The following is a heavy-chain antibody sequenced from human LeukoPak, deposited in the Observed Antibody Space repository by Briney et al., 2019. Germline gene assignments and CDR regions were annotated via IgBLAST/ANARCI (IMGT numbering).Heavy chain of an antibody. J-gene: IGHJ4*02. CDR2: IYYSVRT. CDR3: ARGAPSIAAAGTNNFDY. CDR1: GGSLSSCSYY. V-gene: IGHV4-39*07. D-gene: IGHD6-13*01. Sequence: WETLSLTCTVSGGSLSSCSYYWGWIRQPPGRGLERIGTIYYSVRTSYNPSLKSRVTISVDTPKNQFSLKLSSVTAADTAVYYWARGAPSIAAAGTNNFDYWGQGTLVTVPS.